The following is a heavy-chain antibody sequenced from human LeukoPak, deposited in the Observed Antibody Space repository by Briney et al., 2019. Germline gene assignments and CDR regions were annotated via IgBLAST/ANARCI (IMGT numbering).Heavy chain of an antibody. CDR1: GYTFTGYY. CDR3: AREGAERWLQFTDY. J-gene: IGHJ4*02. D-gene: IGHD5-24*01. Sequence: ASVKVSCKASGYTFTGYYMHWVRQAPGQGLEWMGWINPNSGGTNYAQKFQGRVTMTRDTSISTAYMELSRLRSEDTAVYYCAREGAERWLQFTDYWGQGTLVTVSS. CDR2: INPNSGGT. V-gene: IGHV1-2*02.